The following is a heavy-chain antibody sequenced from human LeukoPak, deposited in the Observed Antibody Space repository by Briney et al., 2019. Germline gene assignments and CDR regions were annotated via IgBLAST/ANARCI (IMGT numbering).Heavy chain of an antibody. Sequence: SETLSLTCGVYGGSFSGYYWSWIRQPPGKGLEWIGEINHSGSTNYNPSLKSRVTISVDTSKNQFSLKLSSVTAADTAVYYCTRGDYSNSYYFDYWGQGTLVTVSS. CDR2: INHSGST. D-gene: IGHD4-11*01. CDR1: GGSFSGYY. V-gene: IGHV4-34*01. J-gene: IGHJ4*02. CDR3: TRGDYSNSYYFDY.